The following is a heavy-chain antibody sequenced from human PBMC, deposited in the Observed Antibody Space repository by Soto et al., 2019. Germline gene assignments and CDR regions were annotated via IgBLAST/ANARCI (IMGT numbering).Heavy chain of an antibody. CDR1: GYTFTSYA. D-gene: IGHD3-3*01. CDR3: ARDRSQYDLWSGYCDY. CDR2: INSGTGNT. Sequence: ASVKVSCKASGYTFTSYAIHWVRQAPGQRLEWMGWINSGTGNTKYSQKIQGRVTITRDTSASTAYMELSSPRSEDTAVFYCARDRSQYDLWSGYCDYWGQGTMVTVSS. V-gene: IGHV1-3*01. J-gene: IGHJ4*02.